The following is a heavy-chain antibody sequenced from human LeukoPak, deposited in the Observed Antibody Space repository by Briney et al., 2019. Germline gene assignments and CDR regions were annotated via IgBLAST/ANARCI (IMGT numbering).Heavy chain of an antibody. D-gene: IGHD6-19*01. J-gene: IGHJ5*02. CDR1: GGSIRSYY. CDR2: IYYSGNT. Sequence: PSETLSLTCTVSGGSIRSYYWSWIRQPPGKGLEWIGYIYYSGNTNYNPSLKSRVTISVDTSKNQFSLNLSSVTTADTAVYYCARTTGYSSGWYLFDPWGQGTLVIVSS. CDR3: ARTTGYSSGWYLFDP. V-gene: IGHV4-59*01.